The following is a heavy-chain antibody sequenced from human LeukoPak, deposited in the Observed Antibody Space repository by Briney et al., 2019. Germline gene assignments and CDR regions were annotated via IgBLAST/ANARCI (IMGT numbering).Heavy chain of an antibody. CDR2: ISYDGSNK. J-gene: IGHJ4*02. Sequence: PGRSLRLSCAASGFTFSSYAMHWVRQAPGKGLEWVAVISYDGSNKYYADPVKGRFTISRDKSKNTLYLQMNSLRAEHTAVYYCARAPGSGIVVVITLYYWGQGTLVTVSS. V-gene: IGHV3-30-3*01. CDR3: ARAPGSGIVVVITLYY. D-gene: IGHD3-22*01. CDR1: GFTFSSYA.